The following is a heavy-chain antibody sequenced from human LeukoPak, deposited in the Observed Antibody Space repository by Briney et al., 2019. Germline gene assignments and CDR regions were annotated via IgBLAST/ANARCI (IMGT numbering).Heavy chain of an antibody. CDR2: IYFSGST. Sequence: SETLSLTCTVSRGSLSSRSYYWGWSRQPPGEGREWSGSIYFSGSTYYNPSLKSRVTISVDTSKNQFSQKPSSVTAAATAVYYCARGMAGGKYASDRRLPPDYWGPGALVTVSS. V-gene: IGHV4-39*01. D-gene: IGHD1-26*01. CDR3: ARGMAGGKYASDRRLPPDY. J-gene: IGHJ4*02. CDR1: RGSLSSRSYY.